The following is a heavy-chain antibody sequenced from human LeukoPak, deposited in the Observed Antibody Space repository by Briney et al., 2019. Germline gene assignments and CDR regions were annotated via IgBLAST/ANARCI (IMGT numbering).Heavy chain of an antibody. CDR2: INPNSGVT. CDR3: ARGDHYYYMDV. V-gene: IGHV1-2*02. CDR1: GYTFTGYC. J-gene: IGHJ6*03. Sequence: ASVKVSCKASGYTFTGYCMHWVRQALGQGLEWMGWINPNSGVTKYAQKFQGRVTMTWDTSISTGDMELSRLRSDDTAVYYCARGDHYYYMDVWGKGTTVTVSS.